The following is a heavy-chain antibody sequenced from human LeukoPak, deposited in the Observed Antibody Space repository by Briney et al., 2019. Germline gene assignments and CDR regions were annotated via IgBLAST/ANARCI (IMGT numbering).Heavy chain of an antibody. CDR1: GGTFSSYA. Sequence: SVKVSCKASGGTFSSYAISWVRQAPGQGLEWMGAIIPIFGTANYAQKFQGRVTITTDESTSTAYMELSSLRSEDTAVYYCARDAYYYDSSGYYSNWGQGTLVTVSS. CDR2: IIPIFGTA. D-gene: IGHD3-22*01. J-gene: IGHJ4*02. V-gene: IGHV1-69*05. CDR3: ARDAYYYDSSGYYSN.